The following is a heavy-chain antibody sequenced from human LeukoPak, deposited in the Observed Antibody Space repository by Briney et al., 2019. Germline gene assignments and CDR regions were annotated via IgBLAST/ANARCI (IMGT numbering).Heavy chain of an antibody. V-gene: IGHV3-23*01. CDR3: AKGKRGNYDY. CDR1: GFTFSNYA. Sequence: GGSLRLSCAASGFTFSNYAMTWVRQAPGNGLEWVSSITDRGGDTYYADSVKGRFTISRDNSKNTLYLQMNSLRAEDTAVYYCAKGKRGNYDYRGQGTLVTVSS. J-gene: IGHJ4*02. CDR2: ITDRGGDT. D-gene: IGHD1-26*01.